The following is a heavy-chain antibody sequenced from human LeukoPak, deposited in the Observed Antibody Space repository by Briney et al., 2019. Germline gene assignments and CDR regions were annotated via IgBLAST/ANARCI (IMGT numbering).Heavy chain of an antibody. Sequence: PGGSLRLSCAASGFTFSDYYMSWIRQAPGKGLEWVSYISSSGSTIYYADSVKGRFTISRDNAKNSLYLQMNSLRAEDTAVYYCARSIAASERQNWFDPWGQGTLVTVSS. V-gene: IGHV3-11*01. CDR2: ISSSGSTI. CDR3: ARSIAASERQNWFDP. D-gene: IGHD6-13*01. J-gene: IGHJ5*02. CDR1: GFTFSDYY.